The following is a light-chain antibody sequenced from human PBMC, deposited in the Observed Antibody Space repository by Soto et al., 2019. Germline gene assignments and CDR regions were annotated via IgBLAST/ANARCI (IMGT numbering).Light chain of an antibody. V-gene: IGKV3-15*01. CDR1: QSVTYN. Sequence: EIVMTQSPATLSVSLGERATLSCRASQSVTYNLAWYQQKPGQAPRLLIYSASTRATGVAVRFSGSGSGTEFTLTISSLQSEDFAVYYCQQYNNCPPYSFGQGTKLQIK. J-gene: IGKJ2*03. CDR2: SAS. CDR3: QQYNNCPPYS.